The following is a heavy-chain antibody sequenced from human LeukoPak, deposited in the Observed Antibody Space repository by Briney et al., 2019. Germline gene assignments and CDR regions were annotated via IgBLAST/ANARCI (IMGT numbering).Heavy chain of an antibody. CDR1: GGSFSGYY. CDR3: VRSTIFGVAHLGFDP. D-gene: IGHD3-3*01. V-gene: IGHV4-34*01. CDR2: INHSGST. Sequence: PSETLSLTCAVYGGSFSGYYWSWIRQPPGKGLEWIGEINHSGSTNYNPSLKSRVTISVDTSKNQFSLKLSSVTAADTAVYYCVRSTIFGVAHLGFDPWGQGTLVTVSS. J-gene: IGHJ5*02.